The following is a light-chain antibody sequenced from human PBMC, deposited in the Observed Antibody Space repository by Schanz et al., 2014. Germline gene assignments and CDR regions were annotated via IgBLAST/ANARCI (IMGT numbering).Light chain of an antibody. CDR1: SSDVGAYNY. V-gene: IGLV2-8*01. Sequence: QSALTQPPSASGSPGQSVTISCTGTSSDVGAYNYVSWYQQHPGKAPKLIISDVTRRPSGVPDRFSGSKSDNTASLTVSGLQAEDEADYYCSSYAGSDNVVFGGGTKLTVL. CDR3: SSYAGSDNVV. CDR2: DVT. J-gene: IGLJ2*01.